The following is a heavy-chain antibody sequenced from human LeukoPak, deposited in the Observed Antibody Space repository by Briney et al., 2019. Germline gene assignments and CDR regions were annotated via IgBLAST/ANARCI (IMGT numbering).Heavy chain of an antibody. CDR2: IYGGGST. Sequence: GGSLILSCAASGFTVSSNYMSWVRQAPGKGLEWVSVIYGGGSTYYADSVKGRFTISRDISKNTLYLQMNSLRAEDTAVYYCARDRYFDSSGYYYSDFWGQGTLVTVSS. CDR3: ARDRYFDSSGYYYSDF. CDR1: GFTVSSNY. V-gene: IGHV3-66*01. J-gene: IGHJ4*02. D-gene: IGHD3-22*01.